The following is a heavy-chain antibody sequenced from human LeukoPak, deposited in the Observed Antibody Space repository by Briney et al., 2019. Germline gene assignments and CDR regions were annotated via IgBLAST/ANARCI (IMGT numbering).Heavy chain of an antibody. Sequence: PSETLSLTSAVSGGSISGFYWSCIRQPPGKGLEWSGFIYYSRSTNYNPSLKSRLSISVDTSKTQFSLKLSSVTAAATAVYYCARLSRIAAAGSYSYHSMDVWGKGTTVTVSS. CDR3: ARLSRIAAAGSYSYHSMDV. CDR2: IYYSRST. J-gene: IGHJ6*03. D-gene: IGHD6-13*01. CDR1: GGSISGFY. V-gene: IGHV4-59*08.